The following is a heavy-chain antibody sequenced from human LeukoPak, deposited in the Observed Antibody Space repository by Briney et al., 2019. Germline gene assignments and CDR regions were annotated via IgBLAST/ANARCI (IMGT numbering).Heavy chain of an antibody. CDR3: AKVPPPGIAVAGTYYYYYMDV. Sequence: GGSLRLSCAASGFTFSSYGMHWVRQTPGKGLEWVAFIRYDGSNKYYADSVKGRFTISRDNSKNTLYLQMNSLRAEDTAVYYCAKVPPPGIAVAGTYYYYYMDVWGKGTTVTVSS. J-gene: IGHJ6*03. CDR1: GFTFSSYG. V-gene: IGHV3-30*02. D-gene: IGHD6-19*01. CDR2: IRYDGSNK.